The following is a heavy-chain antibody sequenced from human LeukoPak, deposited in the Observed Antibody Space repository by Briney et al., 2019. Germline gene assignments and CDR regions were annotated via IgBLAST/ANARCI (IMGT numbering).Heavy chain of an antibody. J-gene: IGHJ5*02. CDR1: GGSFSGYH. CDR2: INHSGSA. V-gene: IGHV4-34*01. CDR3: ARHRPRRGRPDPPPSYYYGSGSNWFDP. Sequence: PSETLSLTCTVYGGSFSGYHWNWIRQSPGKGLEWTGEINHSGSANYNPSLKSRVTITVDTSKNQFFLHLTSVTAADTAVYYCARHRPRRGRPDPPPSYYYGSGSNWFDPWGQGTLVTVSS. D-gene: IGHD3-10*01.